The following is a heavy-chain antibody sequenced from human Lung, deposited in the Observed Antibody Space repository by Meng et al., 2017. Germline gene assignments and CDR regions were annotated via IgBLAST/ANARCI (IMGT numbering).Heavy chain of an antibody. CDR1: GGSFSDYY. CDR2: INHSGST. V-gene: IGHV4-34*01. D-gene: IGHD4-11*01. J-gene: IGHJ4*02. Sequence: AQLEQGGPGLFKPSESLSLTCVVSGGSFSDYYWSWIRQPPGKGLEWIGEINHSGSTNYNPSLESRATISVDTSQNNLSLKLSSVTAADSAVYYCARGPTTMAHDFDYWGQGTLVTVSS. CDR3: ARGPTTMAHDFDY.